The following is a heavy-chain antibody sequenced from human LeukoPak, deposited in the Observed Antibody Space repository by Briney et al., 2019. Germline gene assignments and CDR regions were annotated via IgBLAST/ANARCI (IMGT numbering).Heavy chain of an antibody. J-gene: IGHJ4*02. V-gene: IGHV1-46*01. CDR1: GYTFTSYY. D-gene: IGHD3-16*02. CDR3: AKDRYGQRIFDY. CDR2: INPSGGST. Sequence: GASVKVSCKASGYTFTSYYMHWVRQAPGQGLEWMGIINPSGGSTSYAQKFQGRVTMTRDTSTSTVYMELSSLRSEDTAVYYCAKDRYGQRIFDYWGQGTLVSVSS.